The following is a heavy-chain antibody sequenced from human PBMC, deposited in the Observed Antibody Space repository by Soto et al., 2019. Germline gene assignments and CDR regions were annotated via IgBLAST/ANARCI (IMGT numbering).Heavy chain of an antibody. CDR2: ISAYNGNT. D-gene: IGHD6-19*01. V-gene: IGHV1-18*01. CDR3: ARDRIARARIAVAGGAFDI. CDR1: GYTFTSYG. J-gene: IGHJ3*02. Sequence: QVQLVQSGAEVKKPGASVKVSCKASGYTFTSYGIIWVRQAPGQGLEWMGWISAYNGNTNYAQKLQGRVTMTTDTSTSTDYMELRSLRSDDTAVYYCARDRIARARIAVAGGAFDIWGQGTMVTVSS.